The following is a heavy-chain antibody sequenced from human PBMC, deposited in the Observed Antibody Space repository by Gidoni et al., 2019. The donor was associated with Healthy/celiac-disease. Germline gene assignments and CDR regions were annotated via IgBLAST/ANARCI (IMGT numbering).Heavy chain of an antibody. CDR2: IYTSGST. J-gene: IGHJ6*03. CDR1: GGSISSGSYY. V-gene: IGHV4-61*02. Sequence: QVQLQESGPGLVKPSQTLSLTCTVSGGSISSGSYYWSWIRQPAGKGLEWIGRIYTSGSTNYNPSLKSRVTISVDTSKNQFSLKLSSVTAADTAVYYCARNPSYYYYYYMDVWGKGTTVTVSS. CDR3: ARNPSYYYYYYMDV.